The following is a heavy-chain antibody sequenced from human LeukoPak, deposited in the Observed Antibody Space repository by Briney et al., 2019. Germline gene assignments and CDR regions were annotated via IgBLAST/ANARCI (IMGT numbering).Heavy chain of an antibody. Sequence: GGSLRLSCAASGFTFSSYAMHWVRQAPGKGLEYVSAISSNGGSTYYANSVKGRFTISRDNSKNTLYLQMGSLRAEDMAVYYCARVMWFGELFYYGMDVWGQGTTVTVSS. CDR1: GFTFSSYA. J-gene: IGHJ6*02. CDR2: ISSNGGST. CDR3: ARVMWFGELFYYGMDV. D-gene: IGHD3-10*01. V-gene: IGHV3-64*01.